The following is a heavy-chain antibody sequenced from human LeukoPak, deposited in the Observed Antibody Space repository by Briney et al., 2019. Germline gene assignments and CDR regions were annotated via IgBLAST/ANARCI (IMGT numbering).Heavy chain of an antibody. Sequence: GASVKVSCKASGYTFTSYYMHWVRQAPGQGLEWMGIINPSGGSTSYAQTFQGRVTMTRDTSTSTVYMELSSLRSEDTAVYYCARAPYSGYDMYYDSSGYPPDYWGQGTLVTVSS. J-gene: IGHJ4*02. CDR2: INPSGGST. D-gene: IGHD3-22*01. V-gene: IGHV1-46*01. CDR3: ARAPYSGYDMYYDSSGYPPDY. CDR1: GYTFTSYY.